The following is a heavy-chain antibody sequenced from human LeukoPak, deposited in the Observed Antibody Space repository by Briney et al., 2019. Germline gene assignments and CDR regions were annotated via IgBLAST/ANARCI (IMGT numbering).Heavy chain of an antibody. CDR2: ISSTNGHT. D-gene: IGHD3-9*01. Sequence: PGGSLRLSCAASGFTFSDYYMSWVRQAPGKGLEWVSYISSTNGHTYYAGSVNGRFTISRDTAKNSLYLQMNSLRVEDTAVYYCARVEDYDILTGFDYWGQGTLVTVSS. J-gene: IGHJ4*02. V-gene: IGHV3-11*06. CDR1: GFTFSDYY. CDR3: ARVEDYDILTGFDY.